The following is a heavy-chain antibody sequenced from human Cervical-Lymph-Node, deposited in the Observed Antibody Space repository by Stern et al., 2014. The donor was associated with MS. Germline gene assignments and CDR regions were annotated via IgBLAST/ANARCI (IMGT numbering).Heavy chain of an antibody. D-gene: IGHD1-14*01. J-gene: IGHJ5*02. CDR1: GDTFSKFP. V-gene: IGHV1-69*01. CDR3: ALSSETSDRGYSLGYDL. Sequence: QVQLVQSGAEVTKPGSSVKVSCKASGDTFSKFPSSWVRQAPGQGLEWMGWIFPVFGTPTDDQEFGGRVTITADVSTSTVYMELSSLRSDDTAVYYCALSSETSDRGYSLGYDLWGQGTLVTVSS. CDR2: IFPVFGTP.